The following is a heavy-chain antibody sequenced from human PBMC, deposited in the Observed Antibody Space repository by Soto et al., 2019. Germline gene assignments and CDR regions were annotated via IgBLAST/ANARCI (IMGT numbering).Heavy chain of an antibody. CDR2: FYSSGSI. J-gene: IGHJ5*02. Sequence: SETLSLTCFVSGYFIGAGGYYWSWIRHHPGKGLEWIGSFYSSGSIIYNPSLRSRVSITGDMSTNQFSMSLTSVTAADTARYYCARMFSSGSGWFHPWGQGTLVTAPQ. V-gene: IGHV4-31*03. D-gene: IGHD3-22*01. CDR3: ARMFSSGSGWFHP. CDR1: GYFIGAGGYY.